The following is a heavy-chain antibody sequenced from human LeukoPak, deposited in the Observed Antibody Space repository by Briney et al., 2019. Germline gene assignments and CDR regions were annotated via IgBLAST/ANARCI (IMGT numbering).Heavy chain of an antibody. V-gene: IGHV3-48*03. Sequence: PGGSLRLSCAASGFTFSSYEMNWVRQAPGKGLEWVSYISSSGSTIYYADSVKGRFTISRDNAKNSLYLQMNSLRAEDTAVYYCARDLEGKVAGDYWGQGTLVTVSS. CDR2: ISSSGSTI. D-gene: IGHD6-13*01. J-gene: IGHJ4*02. CDR3: ARDLEGKVAGDY. CDR1: GFTFSSYE.